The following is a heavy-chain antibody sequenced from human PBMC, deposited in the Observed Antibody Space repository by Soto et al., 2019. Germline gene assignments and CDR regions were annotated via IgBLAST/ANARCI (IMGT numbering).Heavy chain of an antibody. D-gene: IGHD6-13*01. J-gene: IGHJ6*02. Sequence: QVQLVQAGAEVKKPGASVKVSCKASGYTFTSYAMHWVRQAPGQRLEWMGWINAGNGNTKYSQKFQGRVTITRDTSASTAYMELSSLRSEDTAVYYCAISWQLVRYYGMDVWGQGTTVTVSS. CDR1: GYTFTSYA. V-gene: IGHV1-3*01. CDR2: INAGNGNT. CDR3: AISWQLVRYYGMDV.